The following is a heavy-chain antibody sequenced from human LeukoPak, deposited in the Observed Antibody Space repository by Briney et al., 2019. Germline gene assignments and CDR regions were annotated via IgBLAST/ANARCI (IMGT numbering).Heavy chain of an antibody. D-gene: IGHD5-12*01. CDR2: ISWNSGSI. CDR1: GFTFYDYA. CDR3: ARRSVATMVAFDY. J-gene: IGHJ4*02. V-gene: IGHV3-9*01. Sequence: GRSLRLSCAASGFTFYDYAMHWVRQAPGKGLEWVSGISWNSGSIGYADSVKGRFTISRDNAKNSLYLQMNSLRAEDTALYYCARRSVATMVAFDYWGQGTLVTVSS.